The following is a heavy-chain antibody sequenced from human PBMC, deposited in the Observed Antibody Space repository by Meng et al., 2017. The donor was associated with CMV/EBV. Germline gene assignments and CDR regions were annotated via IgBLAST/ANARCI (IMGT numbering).Heavy chain of an antibody. CDR3: AKDIEDGSSHEYYFDY. J-gene: IGHJ4*02. D-gene: IGHD6-6*01. Sequence: GGSLRLSCAASGFTFDDYAMHWVRQAPGKGLEWVSLISWDGGSTYYADSVKGRFTISRDNSKNSLYLQTNSLRAEDTALYYCAKDIEDGSSHEYYFDYWGQGTLVTVSS. CDR2: ISWDGGST. V-gene: IGHV3-43D*03. CDR1: GFTFDDYA.